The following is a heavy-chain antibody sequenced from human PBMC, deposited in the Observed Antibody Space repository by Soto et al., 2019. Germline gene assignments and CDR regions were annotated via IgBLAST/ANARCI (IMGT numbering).Heavy chain of an antibody. CDR1: GFTFSSYA. CDR2: ISGSGGST. Sequence: EVQLLESGGGLVQPGGSLRLSCAASGFTFSSYAMSWVRQAPGKGLEWVSAISGSGGSTYYADSVKGRFTISRDNSMNSVYLQMNSLRAEDTAVYYCTKGGRYCSGGSCYVSPSSDWGQATLVTVSS. J-gene: IGHJ4*02. D-gene: IGHD2-15*01. V-gene: IGHV3-23*01. CDR3: TKGGRYCSGGSCYVSPSSD.